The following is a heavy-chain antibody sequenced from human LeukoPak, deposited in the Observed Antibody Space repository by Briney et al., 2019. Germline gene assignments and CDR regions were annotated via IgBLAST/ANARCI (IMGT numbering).Heavy chain of an antibody. CDR3: ARDRRGQGDY. CDR2: IIPIFGTA. V-gene: IGHV1-69*13. D-gene: IGHD1-26*01. CDR1: GGTFSSYA. J-gene: IGHJ4*02. Sequence: SVKVSCKASGGTFSSYAISWVRQAPGQGLEWMGGIIPIFGTANYAQKFQGRVTITADESTSTAYMELRSLRSDDTAVYYCARDRRGQGDYWGQGTLVTVSS.